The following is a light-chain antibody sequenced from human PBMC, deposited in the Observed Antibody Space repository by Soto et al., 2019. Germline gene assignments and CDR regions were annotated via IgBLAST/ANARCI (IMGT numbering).Light chain of an antibody. J-gene: IGKJ1*01. CDR3: QQYNNWPRT. V-gene: IGKV3-15*01. CDR1: QTITSS. CDR2: RAS. Sequence: EVVMTQSPATLSVSPGERATLSCGASQTITSSLAWYQQKPGQAPRLLFYRASTRATGVPARFSGSGSGTEFTLTISSLQSEDFAVYYCQQYNNWPRTFGQGTKVEIK.